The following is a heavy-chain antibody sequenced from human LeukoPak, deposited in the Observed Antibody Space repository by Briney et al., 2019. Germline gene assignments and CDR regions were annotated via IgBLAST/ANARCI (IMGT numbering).Heavy chain of an antibody. CDR3: ARVLRGGWALYYFDY. J-gene: IGHJ4*02. CDR1: GFTFSSYS. Sequence: GGSLRLSCAASGFTFSSYSMNWVRQAPGKGLEWVSYISSSSSTIYYADSVKGRFTISRDNAKNSLYLQMNSLRAEGTAVYYCARVLRGGWALYYFDYWGQGTLVTVSS. D-gene: IGHD6-19*01. V-gene: IGHV3-48*04. CDR2: ISSSSSTI.